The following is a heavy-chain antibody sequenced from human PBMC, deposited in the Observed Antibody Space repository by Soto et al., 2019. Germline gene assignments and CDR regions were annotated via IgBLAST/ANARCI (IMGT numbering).Heavy chain of an antibody. CDR1: GATINNYY. D-gene: IGHD3-22*01. CDR2: ILYSGSA. J-gene: IGHJ6*02. CDR3: ARDPSYYDSSGYYHGTPYGLDV. V-gene: IGHV4-59*01. Sequence: SETLSLTCTVSGATINNYYWAWIRQPPGKGLEWIGYILYSGSANYNPSLESRVTMSVDTSKNQFSLKLSSVTAADTAVYYCARDPSYYDSSGYYHGTPYGLDVWGQGTTVT.